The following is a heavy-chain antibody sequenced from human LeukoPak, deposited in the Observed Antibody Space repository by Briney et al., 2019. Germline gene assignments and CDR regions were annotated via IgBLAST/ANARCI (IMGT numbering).Heavy chain of an antibody. CDR1: GFTFGDYA. J-gene: IGHJ4*02. CDR3: TRVGGLRFLEWLYDY. Sequence: GGSLRLSCTASGFTFGDYAMSWVRQAPGKGLEWVGFIRSKAYGGTTEYAASVKGRFTILRDDSKSIAYLQMNSLKTEDTAVYYCTRVGGLRFLEWLYDYWGQGTLVTVSS. CDR2: IRSKAYGGTT. D-gene: IGHD3-3*01. V-gene: IGHV3-49*04.